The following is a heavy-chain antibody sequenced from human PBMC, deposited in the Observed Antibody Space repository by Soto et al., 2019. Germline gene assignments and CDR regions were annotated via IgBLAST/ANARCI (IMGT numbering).Heavy chain of an antibody. D-gene: IGHD6-13*01. V-gene: IGHV3-7*01. CDR1: GFSFSNYW. J-gene: IGHJ3*02. CDR2: IKQDGSEK. CDR3: ARVESSSWFLDALDI. Sequence: GGSLRLSCAASGFSFSNYWMSWVRQAPGKGLEWVANIKQDGSEKYYVDSVKGRFTISRDNPKNSLYLQMNSLRAEDTAVYYCARVESSSWFLDALDIWGQGTKVTVS.